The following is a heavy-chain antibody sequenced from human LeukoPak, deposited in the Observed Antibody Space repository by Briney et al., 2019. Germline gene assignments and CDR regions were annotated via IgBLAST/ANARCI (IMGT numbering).Heavy chain of an antibody. CDR2: ISGSGAGT. CDR3: ARRCGSGGSCHSFDY. Sequence: GGSLRLSCAASGFTFSSYGMSWVRQAPGKGLEWVSAISGSGAGTYYSDSVRGRFTISRDNSKNTLYLQMNSLRAEDTAVYYCARRCGSGGSCHSFDYWGQGTLVTVSS. J-gene: IGHJ4*02. D-gene: IGHD2-15*01. CDR1: GFTFSSYG. V-gene: IGHV3-23*01.